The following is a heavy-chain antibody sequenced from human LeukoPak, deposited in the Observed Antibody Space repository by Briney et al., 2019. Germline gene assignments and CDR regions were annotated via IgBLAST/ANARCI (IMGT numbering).Heavy chain of an antibody. V-gene: IGHV4-30-2*01. Sequence: SETLSLTCTVSGYSISSGGYYWSWIRQPPGKGLEWIGYIYHSGSTYYNPSLKSRVTISVDRSKNQFSLKLSSVTAADTAVYYCARDPGVLRSVSTHPSYFDYWGQGTLVTVSS. CDR2: IYHSGST. D-gene: IGHD2-2*01. J-gene: IGHJ4*02. CDR1: GYSISSGGYY. CDR3: ARDPGVLRSVSTHPSYFDY.